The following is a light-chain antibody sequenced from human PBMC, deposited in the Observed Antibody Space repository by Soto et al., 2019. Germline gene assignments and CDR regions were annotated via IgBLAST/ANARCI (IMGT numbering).Light chain of an antibody. CDR1: QSVSSSY. Sequence: EILLTQSPCTLSLSAGERATLSCRASQSVSSSYLAWYQQKPGHAPRLRIYGASSRATGIPDRFSGSGSGTDFTLTISRPEPEDFAVYYCQQYGSSGTFGQGTKVDIK. J-gene: IGKJ1*01. V-gene: IGKV3-20*01. CDR3: QQYGSSGT. CDR2: GAS.